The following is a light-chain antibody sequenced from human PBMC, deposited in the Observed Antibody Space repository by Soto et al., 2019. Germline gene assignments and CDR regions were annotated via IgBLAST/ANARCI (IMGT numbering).Light chain of an antibody. CDR3: QQYNSYS. CDR1: QSISSW. Sequence: DIQMTQSPSTLSASVGDRVTITCRASQSISSWLAWYQQKPGKAPKLLIYKASSFESGVPSRFSGSGSGTEFTLTISSLQPDDFATYYCQQYNSYSFRQGTKVDIK. CDR2: KAS. V-gene: IGKV1-5*03. J-gene: IGKJ1*01.